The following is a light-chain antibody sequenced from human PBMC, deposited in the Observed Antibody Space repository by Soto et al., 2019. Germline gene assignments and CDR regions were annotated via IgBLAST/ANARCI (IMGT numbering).Light chain of an antibody. CDR1: QSVRSN. CDR2: DAS. J-gene: IGKJ5*01. V-gene: IGKV3-15*01. Sequence: EIVMTQSLATLSVSPGERATLSCRASQSVRSNLAWYQQKPGQAPRLLIYDASTRATGIPARFSGSGSGTEFTLTISSLQSEDFAVYYCQQYYNWPPITFGQGTRLDIK. CDR3: QQYYNWPPIT.